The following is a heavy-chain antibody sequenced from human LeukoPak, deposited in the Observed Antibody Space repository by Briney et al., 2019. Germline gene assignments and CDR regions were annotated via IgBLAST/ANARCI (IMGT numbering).Heavy chain of an antibody. CDR2: MNPNSGDT. J-gene: IGHJ4*02. D-gene: IGHD3-22*01. CDR1: VYIFTGYY. CDR3: ARGRYGLLSGYDY. Sequence: ASVNVSCKATVYIFTGYYVHWVRQAPGQGLEWMGWMNPNSGDTNYAQKFQGGVTMTRDTSITTAYVELSSLTSDDAAVYYCARGRYGLLSGYDYWGQGAMVTVSS. V-gene: IGHV1-2*02.